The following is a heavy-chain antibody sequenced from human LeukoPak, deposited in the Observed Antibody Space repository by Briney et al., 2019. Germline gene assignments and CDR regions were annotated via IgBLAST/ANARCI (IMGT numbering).Heavy chain of an antibody. CDR1: GGSISSYY. Sequence: SETLSLTCTVSGGSISSYYWNWIRQPPGKGLEWIGYIYYSGSTNYNPSLQSRVTISVDTSKNQFSLKLSSVTAADTAVYYCAREGGTGTTGAAFDIWGQGTVVTVSS. CDR2: IYYSGST. V-gene: IGHV4-59*01. D-gene: IGHD1-1*01. J-gene: IGHJ3*02. CDR3: AREGGTGTTGAAFDI.